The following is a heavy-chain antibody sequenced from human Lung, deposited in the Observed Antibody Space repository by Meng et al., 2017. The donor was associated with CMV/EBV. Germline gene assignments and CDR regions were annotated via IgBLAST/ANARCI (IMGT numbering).Heavy chain of an antibody. CDR1: GDSITNHNW. V-gene: IGHV4-4*02. CDR2: IPHRGSS. D-gene: IGHD3-10*01. Sequence: QAQVRESGPALVKPSETLSLTCAVSGDSITNHNWWAWVRQPPGKGLEWIGEIPHRGSSAYNPSLKSRVSMSIDKSKNQFSLKLTSVTAADTAVYHCLRRSGGSVWGQGTLVTVSS. J-gene: IGHJ1*01. CDR3: LRRSGGSV.